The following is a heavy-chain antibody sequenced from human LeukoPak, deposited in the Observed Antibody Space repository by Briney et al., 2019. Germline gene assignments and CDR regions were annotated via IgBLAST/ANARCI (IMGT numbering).Heavy chain of an antibody. Sequence: PSETLSLTCTVSGGSISSYYWSWIRQPPGKGLEWIGYIYYSGSTNYNPSLKSRVTISVDTSKNQFSLKLSSVTAADTAVYYCARDTISATPPYYYYGMDVWGQRTTVTVSS. CDR2: IYYSGST. CDR1: GGSISSYY. V-gene: IGHV4-59*01. CDR3: ARDTISATPPYYYYGMDV. D-gene: IGHD3-3*01. J-gene: IGHJ6*02.